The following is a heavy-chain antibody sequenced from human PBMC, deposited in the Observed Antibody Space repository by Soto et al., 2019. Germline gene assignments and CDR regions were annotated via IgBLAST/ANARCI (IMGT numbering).Heavy chain of an antibody. D-gene: IGHD7-27*01. J-gene: IGHJ3*01. CDR1: GFILNNYA. CDR2: IGGTDGDSDGVP. CDR3: VKRGRNWGAFDF. Sequence: VQLLEAGGDLVQPGGYLRLSCVASGFILNNYAMSWVRQAPGKGLEWVSTIGGTDGDSDGVPWYEDSVKGRFTSSRGSCANTLFLHMDNLRAAESALYYCVKRGRNWGAFDFWGQGTTVVFSS. V-gene: IGHV3-23*01.